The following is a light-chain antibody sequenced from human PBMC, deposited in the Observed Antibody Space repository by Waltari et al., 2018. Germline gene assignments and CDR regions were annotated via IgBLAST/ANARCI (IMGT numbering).Light chain of an antibody. Sequence: DIVMTQSPDSLSVSLGDRTTINCKTSHSVFYTSNNKNYLAWYQHKAGQPHKLLIYWASTRESGGPDRFSGSGSGTDFTLTISSLQAEDVAVYFCHQYYSLPYTFGQGTKLEIK. J-gene: IGKJ2*01. V-gene: IGKV4-1*01. CDR3: HQYYSLPYT. CDR1: HSVFYTSNNKNY. CDR2: WAS.